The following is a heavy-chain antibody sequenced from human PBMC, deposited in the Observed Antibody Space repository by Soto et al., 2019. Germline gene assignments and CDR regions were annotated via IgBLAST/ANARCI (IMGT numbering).Heavy chain of an antibody. D-gene: IGHD3-9*01. CDR2: INPDSGGT. CDR1: GYTFTGYY. V-gene: IGHV1-2*04. CDR3: ARADLPPDYDILTGYYIPDAFDI. Sequence: ASVKVSCKASGYTFTGYYMHWVRQAPGQGLEWMGWINPDSGGTNYAQKFQGWVTMTRDTSISTAYMELSRLRSDDTAVYYCARADLPPDYDILTGYYIPDAFDIWGQGTMVTVSS. J-gene: IGHJ3*02.